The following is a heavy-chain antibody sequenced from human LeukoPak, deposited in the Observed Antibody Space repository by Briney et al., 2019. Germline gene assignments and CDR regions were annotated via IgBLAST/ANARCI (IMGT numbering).Heavy chain of an antibody. V-gene: IGHV4-34*12. Sequence: SETLSLTGAVYGGAFRGSYWSWIRQPPGKGLKWIGEIIHCGSTNDKPSLTSGVTISVATSKNQFSMKLSSMTAAGTAVYFCARNLLIAASLGWYFDLWGRGTLVTVSS. CDR2: IIHCGST. CDR3: ARNLLIAASLGWYFDL. D-gene: IGHD6-13*01. CDR1: GGAFRGSY. J-gene: IGHJ2*01.